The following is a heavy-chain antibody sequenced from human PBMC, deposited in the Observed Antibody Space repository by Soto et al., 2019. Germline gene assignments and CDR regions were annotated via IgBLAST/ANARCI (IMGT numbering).Heavy chain of an antibody. CDR3: ASLRRDLDYGDHFDY. J-gene: IGHJ4*02. D-gene: IGHD4-17*01. CDR1: GFTVSSNY. V-gene: IGHV3-53*04. Sequence: PGGSLRLSCAASGFTVSSNYMSWVRQAPGKGLEWVSVIYSGGSTYYADSVKGRFTISRHNSKNTLYLQMNSLRAEDTAVYYCASLRRDLDYGDHFDYWGQGTLVTVSS. CDR2: IYSGGST.